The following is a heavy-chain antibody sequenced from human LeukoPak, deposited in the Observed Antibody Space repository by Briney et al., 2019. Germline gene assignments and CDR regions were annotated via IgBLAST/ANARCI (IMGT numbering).Heavy chain of an antibody. D-gene: IGHD3-3*01. CDR3: AREGRPSSPYDFWSGDYYYYGMDV. V-gene: IGHV4-30-4*08. CDR2: IYYSGST. J-gene: IGHJ6*02. Sequence: PSETLSLTCAVYGGSFRGYYWSWIRQPPGKGLGWIGYIYYSGSTYYNPSLKSRVTISVDTSKNQFSLKLSSVTAADTAVYYCAREGRPSSPYDFWSGDYYYYGMDVWGQGTTVTVSS. CDR1: GGSFRGYY.